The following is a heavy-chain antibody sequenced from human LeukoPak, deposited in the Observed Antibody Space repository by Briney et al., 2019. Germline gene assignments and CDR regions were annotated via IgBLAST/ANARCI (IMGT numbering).Heavy chain of an antibody. CDR3: GRAFPPLRTSSAGDL. J-gene: IGHJ4*02. V-gene: IGHV3-21*06. D-gene: IGHD3-16*01. Sequence: GGSLRLSCSASGFTFSDYDMNWIRQAPGKGLEWISAISGRSSHTYYGDSVKGRFSISRDNAKNLLYLQMNGLGAEDTAVYYCGRAFPPLRTSSAGDLWGQGTLVTVSS. CDR1: GFTFSDYD. CDR2: ISGRSSHT.